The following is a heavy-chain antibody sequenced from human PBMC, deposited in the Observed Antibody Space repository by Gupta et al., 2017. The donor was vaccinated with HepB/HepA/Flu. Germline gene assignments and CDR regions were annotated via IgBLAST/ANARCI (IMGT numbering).Heavy chain of an antibody. CDR1: GYRFTDYY. Sequence: QVQLVQSGAEVKRPGASVRVACKASGYRFTDYYIHWVRQAPGQGLECMGWINPENGDTESTQKFQGRVTITRDTSISTVYMDLSGLRSDDTALYYCVKVKWAIHGDGFDYWGQGTLVTVSS. V-gene: IGHV1-2*02. J-gene: IGHJ4*02. D-gene: IGHD1-26*01. CDR3: VKVKWAIHGDGFDY. CDR2: INPENGDT.